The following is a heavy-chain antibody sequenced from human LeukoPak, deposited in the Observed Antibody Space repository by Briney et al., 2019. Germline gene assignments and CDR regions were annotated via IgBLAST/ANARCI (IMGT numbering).Heavy chain of an antibody. CDR2: ISSDGSNE. D-gene: IGHD3-16*01. CDR1: GFTFSNYN. Sequence: RGSLRLSCAASGFTFSNYNMHWVRQAPGRGLEWVAFISSDGSNEYYGDSVKGRFTIYRDNLILYLHMNSLRTEDTAVYFCARESFGLDYWGQGTLVTVSS. V-gene: IGHV3-30-3*01. J-gene: IGHJ4*02. CDR3: ARESFGLDY.